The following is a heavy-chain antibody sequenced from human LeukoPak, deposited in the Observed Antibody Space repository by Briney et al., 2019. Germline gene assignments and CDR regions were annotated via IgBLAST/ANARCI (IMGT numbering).Heavy chain of an antibody. CDR1: GYGFINDW. D-gene: IGHD3-10*01. CDR3: AKGVSETYYGMDV. CDR2: IYHADSDT. V-gene: IGHV5-51*01. J-gene: IGHJ6*02. Sequence: GVSLHFSSQGPGYGFINDWIGWVRSMTGQGLEWMGIIYHADSDTTYNPSFQGQVTISADKSINTAYLQWSSLKASDTAMYYCAKGVSETYYGMDVWGQGTTVTVSS.